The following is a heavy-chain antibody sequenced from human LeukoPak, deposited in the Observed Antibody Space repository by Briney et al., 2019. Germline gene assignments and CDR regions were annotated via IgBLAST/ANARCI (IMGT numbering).Heavy chain of an antibody. CDR3: AKGSYTTGWYNYFDL. V-gene: IGHV3-30*18. CDR1: GFTFSSSA. CDR2: ISYDGTNK. Sequence: PGKSLRLSCAASGFTFSSSAFHWVRQAPGKGLDWVALISYDGTNKYYADSVKGRFTISRDNIRDTLYLQMDSLRADDTAVCYCAKGSYTTGWYNYFDLWGQGTLVTVSS. J-gene: IGHJ4*02. D-gene: IGHD6-19*01.